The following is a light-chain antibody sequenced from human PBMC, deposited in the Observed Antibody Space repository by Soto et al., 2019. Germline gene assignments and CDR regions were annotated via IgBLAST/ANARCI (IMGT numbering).Light chain of an antibody. CDR1: SSDVGGYNY. V-gene: IGLV2-14*01. CDR2: EVS. Sequence: QSVLTQPAAVSGSPGQSITISCTGTSSDVGGYNYVSWFQHHPGKAPKLIIYEVSYRPSGVSNRFSGCKSGDTASLTISGIQAEDEADYYCSSFTNTISRYALGTGTKVTVL. CDR3: SSFTNTISRYA. J-gene: IGLJ1*01.